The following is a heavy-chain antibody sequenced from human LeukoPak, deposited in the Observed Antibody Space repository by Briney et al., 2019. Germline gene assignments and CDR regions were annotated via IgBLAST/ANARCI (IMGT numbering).Heavy chain of an antibody. Sequence: ASVKVSCKASGGTFSSYAISWVRQAPGQGLEWMGGIIPIFGTANYAQKFQGRVTITADESTSTAYMELSSLRSEDTAVYYCARSRRYYSLNYYYYMDVWGKGTTVTVSS. V-gene: IGHV1-69*13. J-gene: IGHJ6*03. D-gene: IGHD1-26*01. CDR2: IIPIFGTA. CDR3: ARSRRYYSLNYYYYMDV. CDR1: GGTFSSYA.